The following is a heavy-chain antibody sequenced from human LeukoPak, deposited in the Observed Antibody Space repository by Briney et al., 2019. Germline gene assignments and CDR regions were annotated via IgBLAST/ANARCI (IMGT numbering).Heavy chain of an antibody. V-gene: IGHV4-30-2*01. D-gene: IGHD6-25*01. CDR3: ARAGGVKTAALDLDY. CDR2: IYHSGST. J-gene: IGHJ4*02. Sequence: SQTLSLTCTVSGGSISSGGYYWSWIRQPPGKGLEWIGYIYHSGSTYYNPSLKSRVTISVDRSKNQFSLKLTSVTTADTAVYYCARAGGVKTAALDLDYWGQGTLVTVSS. CDR1: GGSISSGGYY.